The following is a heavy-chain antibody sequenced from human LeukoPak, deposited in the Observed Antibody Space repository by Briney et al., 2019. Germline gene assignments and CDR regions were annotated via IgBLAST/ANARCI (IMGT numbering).Heavy chain of an antibody. Sequence: GGSLRLSCAASGFTFSSYAMSWVRQAPGKGLEWVSAISGSGGSTYYADSVKGRFTISRDNSKNKLYLQMNSLRAEDTAVYYCAKVVEYYYDSSGYYFFDYWGQGTLVTVSS. J-gene: IGHJ4*02. CDR3: AKVVEYYYDSSGYYFFDY. CDR1: GFTFSSYA. D-gene: IGHD3-22*01. V-gene: IGHV3-23*01. CDR2: ISGSGGST.